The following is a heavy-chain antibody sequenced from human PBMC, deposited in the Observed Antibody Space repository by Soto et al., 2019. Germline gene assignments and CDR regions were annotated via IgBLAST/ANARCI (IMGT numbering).Heavy chain of an antibody. CDR1: GFDFGSFG. Sequence: VKVSCKASGFDFGSFGIQFLRQTRGRGLEWIGWIVVASGRTNYARQFQGRVAFSRDMSSTTAYMDLYDLKSDDTAVYFCSADHPHTAIGWPVWGQGTTVTVSS. CDR2: IVVASGRT. CDR3: SADHPHTAIGWPV. J-gene: IGHJ6*02. V-gene: IGHV1-58*02.